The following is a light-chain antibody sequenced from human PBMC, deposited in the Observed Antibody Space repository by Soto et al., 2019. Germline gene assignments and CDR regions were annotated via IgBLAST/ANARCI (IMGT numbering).Light chain of an antibody. Sequence: DIQMTQSPSSLSASVGDRVTITCRASQGIRNDLAWYQQKPGEAPKRLIYVASSLQSGVPSRFSGSGSVTEFTLTISSLQPEDSATYYCLQHNNYPPITLGQGTRLEMK. J-gene: IGKJ5*01. V-gene: IGKV1-17*01. CDR3: LQHNNYPPIT. CDR1: QGIRND. CDR2: VAS.